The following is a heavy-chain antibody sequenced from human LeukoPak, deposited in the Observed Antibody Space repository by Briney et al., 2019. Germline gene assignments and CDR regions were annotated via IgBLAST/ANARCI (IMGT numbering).Heavy chain of an antibody. D-gene: IGHD6-19*01. CDR2: IIPIFGTA. CDR1: GGTFSSYA. Sequence: GASVKVSCKASGGTFSSYAISWVRQAPGQGLEWMGGIIPIFGTANYAQKFQGRVTITADESTSTAYMELSSLRSEDTAVYYCARPRSIAVAGTDAFDIWGQGTMVTVSS. J-gene: IGHJ3*02. CDR3: ARPRSIAVAGTDAFDI. V-gene: IGHV1-69*13.